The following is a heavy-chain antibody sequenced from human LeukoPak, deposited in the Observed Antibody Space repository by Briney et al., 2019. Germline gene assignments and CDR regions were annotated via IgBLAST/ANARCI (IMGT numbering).Heavy chain of an antibody. Sequence: SQTLSLTCTVSGDSISNDDYYWSWMRQPPGKGLVWIGYIYYSGSTNYNPSLKSRVTISVDTSKNQFSLKLSSVTAADTAVYYCARVGSTRYYYDSSGYYFDYWGQGTLVTVSS. J-gene: IGHJ4*02. V-gene: IGHV4-61*08. D-gene: IGHD3-22*01. CDR1: GDSISNDDYY. CDR2: IYYSGST. CDR3: ARVGSTRYYYDSSGYYFDY.